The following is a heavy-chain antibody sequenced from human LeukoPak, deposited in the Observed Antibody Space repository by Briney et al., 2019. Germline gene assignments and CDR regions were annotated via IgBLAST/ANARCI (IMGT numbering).Heavy chain of an antibody. Sequence: SETLSLTCAVSGDSISSSNWWSWVRQPPGKGLEWIGEIYHSGSSNYNPSLKSRVTISVDKSKNQFSLKLSFVTAADTAVYYCVRAQPRFGELFSPYFDYWGQGTLVTVSS. CDR1: GDSISSSNW. CDR3: VRAQPRFGELFSPYFDY. V-gene: IGHV4-4*02. J-gene: IGHJ4*02. D-gene: IGHD3-10*01. CDR2: IYHSGSS.